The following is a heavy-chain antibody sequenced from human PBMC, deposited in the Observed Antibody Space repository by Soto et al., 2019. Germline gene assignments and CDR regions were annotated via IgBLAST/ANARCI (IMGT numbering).Heavy chain of an antibody. J-gene: IGHJ3*02. CDR2: IIPILGIA. CDR1: GGTFSSYT. D-gene: IGHD3-10*01. CDR3: ASPGMVRGVDDAFDI. V-gene: IGHV1-69*02. Sequence: SVTVSCKASGGTFSSYTISWVRQAPGQGLEWMGRIIPILGIANYAQKFQGRVTITADKSTSTAYMELSSLRSEDTAVYYCASPGMVRGVDDAFDIWGQGTMVTVSS.